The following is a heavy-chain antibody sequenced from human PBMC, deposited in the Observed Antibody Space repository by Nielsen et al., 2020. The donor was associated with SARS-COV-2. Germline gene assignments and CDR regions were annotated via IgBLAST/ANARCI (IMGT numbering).Heavy chain of an antibody. CDR3: AKNSRRWLPQGDFDY. Sequence: SLKISCAASGFTFDDYAMHWVRQAPGKGLEWVSGISWNSGSIGYADSVKGRFTISRDNAKNSLYLQMNSLRAEDTALYYCAKNSRRWLPQGDFDYWGQGTLVTVSS. CDR1: GFTFDDYA. V-gene: IGHV3-9*01. J-gene: IGHJ4*02. D-gene: IGHD5-24*01. CDR2: ISWNSGSI.